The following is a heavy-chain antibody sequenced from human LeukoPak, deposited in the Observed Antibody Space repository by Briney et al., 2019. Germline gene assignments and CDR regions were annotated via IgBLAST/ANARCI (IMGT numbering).Heavy chain of an antibody. CDR2: IYYSGST. CDR1: GGSISSSNYY. D-gene: IGHD6-19*01. V-gene: IGHV4-39*07. Sequence: SATLSLTCTVSGGSISSSNYYWGWIRQPPGKGLEWIGSIYYSGSTSYNPSLKSRVTISVDTSKNQFSLKLSSVTAADTAVYYCARNFSSGWFDYWGQGTLFTVSS. J-gene: IGHJ4*02. CDR3: ARNFSSGWFDY.